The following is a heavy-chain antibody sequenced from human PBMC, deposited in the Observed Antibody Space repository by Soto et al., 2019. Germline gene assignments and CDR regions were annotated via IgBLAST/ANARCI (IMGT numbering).Heavy chain of an antibody. V-gene: IGHV4-59*08. Sequence: QVQLQESGPGLVKPSETLSRTCTVSGGSISSYYWSWIRQPPGKGLERIGYIYYSGSTNYDPSLKSRVTISVDTSKNQFSLKLSSVTAADTAVYYCARHRLQQWLLVEFDYWGQGTLVTVSS. CDR3: ARHRLQQWLLVEFDY. D-gene: IGHD6-19*01. CDR1: GGSISSYY. CDR2: IYYSGST. J-gene: IGHJ4*02.